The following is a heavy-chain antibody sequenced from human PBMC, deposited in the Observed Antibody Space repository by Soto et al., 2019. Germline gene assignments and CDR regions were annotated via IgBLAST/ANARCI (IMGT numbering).Heavy chain of an antibody. CDR3: ARDSGGMDV. J-gene: IGHJ6*02. CDR2: IYPGGVNI. CDR1: GYSFTSHY. V-gene: IGHV1-46*01. Sequence: ASVKVSCKAIGYSFTSHYMHWVRQAPGQGLEWMGRIYPGGVNIEYAQKFKGRVTITKDTSTSTAYMELRSLTSEDTAVYYCARDSGGMDVWGQGTTVTVSS.